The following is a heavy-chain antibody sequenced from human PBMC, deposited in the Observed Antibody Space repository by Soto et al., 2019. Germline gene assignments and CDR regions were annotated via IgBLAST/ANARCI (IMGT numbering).Heavy chain of an antibody. CDR2: ISYDGSNK. CDR1: GFTFSSYG. Sequence: QTGGSLRLSCAASGFTFSSYGMHWVRQAPGKGLEWVAVISYDGSNKYYADSVKGRFTISRDNSKNTLYLQMNSLRAEDTAVYYCAKDSHCSGGSCYSRYYYYGMDVWGQGTTVTVSS. V-gene: IGHV3-30*18. D-gene: IGHD2-15*01. CDR3: AKDSHCSGGSCYSRYYYYGMDV. J-gene: IGHJ6*02.